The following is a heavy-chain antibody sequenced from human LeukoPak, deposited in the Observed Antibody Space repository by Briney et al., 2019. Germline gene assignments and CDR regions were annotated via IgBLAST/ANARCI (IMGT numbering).Heavy chain of an antibody. D-gene: IGHD5-24*01. CDR1: GGSFSGYY. CDR2: INHSGST. Sequence: SETLSLTCAVYGGSFSGYYWSWIRQPPGKGLEWIGEINHSGSTNYNPSLKSRVTISVDTSKNQFSLKLSSVTAADTAVYYCARERPGWPVGGYDAFDIWGQGTMVTVSS. CDR3: ARERPGWPVGGYDAFDI. V-gene: IGHV4-34*01. J-gene: IGHJ3*02.